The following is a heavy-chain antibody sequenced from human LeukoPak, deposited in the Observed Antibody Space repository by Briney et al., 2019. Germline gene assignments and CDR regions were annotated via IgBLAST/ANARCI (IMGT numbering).Heavy chain of an antibody. J-gene: IGHJ4*02. D-gene: IGHD6-19*01. CDR2: LSGDGYST. Sequence: GGSLRLSCTASGFTFRSYGMTWVRQAPGKGLEWVSGLSGDGYSTYYADSVKGRFTISRDNSKNTLYPQMNSLRADDTAEYYCAKHSSGWFGSRRDFDYWGQGTLVTVSS. V-gene: IGHV3-23*01. CDR3: AKHSSGWFGSRRDFDY. CDR1: GFTFRSYG.